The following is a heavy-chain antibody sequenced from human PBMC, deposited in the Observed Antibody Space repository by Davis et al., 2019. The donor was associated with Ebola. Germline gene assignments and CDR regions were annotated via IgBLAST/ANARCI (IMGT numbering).Heavy chain of an antibody. Sequence: GGSLRLSCVVSGLTFNRYGMHWVRQTPGKGLEWVAFIWFDGRNAHYIDSVRGRFTISRDNSKNTLYLQMNSLRPEDTAVYYCAKDPGGHTTESDYWGQGTLVTVSS. CDR2: IWFDGRNA. CDR3: AKDPGGHTTESDY. J-gene: IGHJ4*02. CDR1: GLTFNRYG. V-gene: IGHV3-30*02. D-gene: IGHD2/OR15-2a*01.